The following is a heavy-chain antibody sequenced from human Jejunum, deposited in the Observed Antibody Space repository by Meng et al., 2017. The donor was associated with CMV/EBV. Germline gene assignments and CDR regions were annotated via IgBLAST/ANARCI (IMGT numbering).Heavy chain of an antibody. D-gene: IGHD3-3*01. CDR2: VNENGRST. J-gene: IGHJ6*02. Sequence: VRQAQGKGLEWVSGVNENGRSTAYADSVKGRFTISRDNAKNSLFLQMNSLRAEDTATYYCARVPWNYDVWNSPYYIPGQYYGLDVWGQGTTVTVSS. CDR3: ARVPWNYDVWNSPYYIPGQYYGLDV. V-gene: IGHV3-20*03.